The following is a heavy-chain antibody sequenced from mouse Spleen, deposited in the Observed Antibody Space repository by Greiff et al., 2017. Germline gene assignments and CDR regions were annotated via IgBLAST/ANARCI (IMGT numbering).Heavy chain of an antibody. Sequence: DVHLVESGGGLVQPGGSLSLSCAASGFTFTDYYMSWVRQPPGKALEWLGFIRNKANGYTTEYSASVKGRFTISRDNSQSILYLQMNALRAEDSATYYCARLIWLRHYFDYWGQGTTLTVSS. CDR1: GFTFTDYY. V-gene: IGHV7-3*01. D-gene: IGHD2-2*01. CDR2: IRNKANGYTT. J-gene: IGHJ2*01. CDR3: ARLIWLRHYFDY.